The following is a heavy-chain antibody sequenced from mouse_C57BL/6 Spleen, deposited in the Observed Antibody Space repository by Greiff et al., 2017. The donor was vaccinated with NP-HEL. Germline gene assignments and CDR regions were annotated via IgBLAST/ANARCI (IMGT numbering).Heavy chain of an antibody. CDR1: GYTFTSYW. V-gene: IGHV1-74*01. CDR3: AMGGYYYGSSPFDY. D-gene: IGHD1-1*01. Sequence: QVQLQQPGAELVKPGASVKVSCKASGYTFTSYWMHWVKQRPGQGLEWIGRIHPSDSATNYNQKFKGKATLTVDKSSSTAYMQLSSLTSEDSAVYYCAMGGYYYGSSPFDYWGQGTTLTVSS. CDR2: IHPSDSAT. J-gene: IGHJ2*01.